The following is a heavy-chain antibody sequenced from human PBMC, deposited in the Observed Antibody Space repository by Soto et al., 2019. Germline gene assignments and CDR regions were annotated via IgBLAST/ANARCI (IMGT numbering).Heavy chain of an antibody. Sequence: EASVKVSFKTSGYTFTTYYMHWLRQAPGQGLEWMGVINPSGDSTTYAQKFQGRVTMTRDTSTSTIHMELSSLRSEDTAVYYCARARHYCDSKGLKTYYFDYWGQGTQVTVSS. J-gene: IGHJ4*02. V-gene: IGHV1-46*01. CDR3: ARARHYCDSKGLKTYYFDY. D-gene: IGHD3-22*01. CDR2: INPSGDST. CDR1: GYTFTTYY.